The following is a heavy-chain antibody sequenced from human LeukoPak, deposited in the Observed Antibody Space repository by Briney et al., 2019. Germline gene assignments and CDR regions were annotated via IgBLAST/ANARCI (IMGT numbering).Heavy chain of an antibody. D-gene: IGHD3-10*01. CDR1: GFTFSSYS. CDR2: ISSSSSYI. J-gene: IGHJ4*02. V-gene: IGHV3-21*01. CDR3: ASDPLVVPAANFYYYGSGSFDY. Sequence: PGGSLRLSCAASGFTFSSYSMNWVRQAPGKGLEWVSSISSSSSYIYYADSVKGRFTISRDNAKNSLYLQMNSLRAEDTAVYYCASDPLVVPAANFYYYGSGSFDYWGQGTLVTVSS.